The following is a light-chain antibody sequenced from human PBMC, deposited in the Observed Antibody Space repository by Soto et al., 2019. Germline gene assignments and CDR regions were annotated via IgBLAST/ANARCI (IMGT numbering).Light chain of an antibody. CDR1: QGISKY. Sequence: DIELTQSPSFLSASVGDRVTITCRASQGISKYLTWYQQKPGKAPKLLIYAASTLQSGVPSRFSGSGSGTEFNLTISSLQPEDFGTYYCQQLDSYPLTFGPGTKVEIK. CDR2: AAS. CDR3: QQLDSYPLT. V-gene: IGKV1-9*01. J-gene: IGKJ3*01.